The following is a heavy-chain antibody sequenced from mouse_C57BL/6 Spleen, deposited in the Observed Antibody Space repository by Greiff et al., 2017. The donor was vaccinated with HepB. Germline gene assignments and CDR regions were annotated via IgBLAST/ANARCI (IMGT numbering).Heavy chain of an antibody. CDR1: GYTFTDYN. Sequence: EVKLQESGPELVKPGASVKMSCKASGYTFTDYNMHWVKQSHGKSLEWIGYINPNNGGTSYNQKFKGKATLTVNKSSSTAYMERRSLTSEDSAVYYCARKGHYYGSSYDYWGQGTTLTVSS. CDR3: ARKGHYYGSSYDY. CDR2: INPNNGGT. D-gene: IGHD1-1*01. V-gene: IGHV1-22*01. J-gene: IGHJ2*01.